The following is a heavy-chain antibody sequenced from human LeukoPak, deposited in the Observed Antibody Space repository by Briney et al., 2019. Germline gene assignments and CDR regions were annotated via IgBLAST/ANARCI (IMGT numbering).Heavy chain of an antibody. D-gene: IGHD2-2*01. CDR2: ISADGKTA. CDR1: EFTFNSHV. Sequence: PGRSLRLSCAASEFTFNSHVMHWFRQAPGKGLEWVAVISADGKTAYYADSLKGRFTISRDNVKNTLYLQMNSLRAEDTAVYYCAKDLRDIVVVPAAIFDYWGQGTLVTVSS. CDR3: AKDLRDIVVVPAAIFDY. J-gene: IGHJ4*02. V-gene: IGHV3-30*18.